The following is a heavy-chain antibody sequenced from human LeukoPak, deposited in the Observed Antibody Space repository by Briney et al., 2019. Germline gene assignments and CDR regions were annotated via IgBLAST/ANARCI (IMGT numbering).Heavy chain of an antibody. Sequence: SETLSLTCTVSGGPISSSSYYWGWIRQPPGKGLEWIGSIYYSGSTYYNPSLKSRVTILVDTSKNQFSLKLSSVTAADTAVYYCARETYYYGSGSQDFDYWGQGTLVTVSS. CDR3: ARETYYYGSGSQDFDY. CDR1: GGPISSSSYY. D-gene: IGHD3-10*01. CDR2: IYYSGST. V-gene: IGHV4-39*07. J-gene: IGHJ4*02.